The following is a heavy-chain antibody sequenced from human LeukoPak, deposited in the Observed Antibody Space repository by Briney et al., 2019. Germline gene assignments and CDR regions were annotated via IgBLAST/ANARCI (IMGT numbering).Heavy chain of an antibody. CDR2: ISAHNGNT. CDR1: GYTFVNYG. CDR3: ANSVGYYDSSGYFSG. D-gene: IGHD3-22*01. V-gene: IGHV1-18*01. Sequence: ASVKVSCKGSGYTFVNYGMSWVRQAPGQGLEWMGWISAHNGNTNYAQKFQGRVTMTTDTSTAIAYMELRSLTSDDTAVYYCANSVGYYDSSGYFSGWGQGTLVIVSS. J-gene: IGHJ1*01.